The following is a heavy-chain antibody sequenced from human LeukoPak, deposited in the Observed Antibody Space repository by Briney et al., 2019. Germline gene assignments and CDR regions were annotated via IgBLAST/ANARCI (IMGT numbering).Heavy chain of an antibody. V-gene: IGHV3-30*03. CDR1: GFTFSSYG. J-gene: IGHJ3*01. Sequence: PGGSLRLSCAASGFTFSSYGMHWVPQAPGKGLEWVAVISYDGSNKYYADSVKGRFTISRDNSKNTLNLQMNSLRAEDTAVYFCARGTGKTKAFDVWGQGTMVTVSS. CDR2: ISYDGSNK. D-gene: IGHD1/OR15-1a*01. CDR3: ARGTGKTKAFDV.